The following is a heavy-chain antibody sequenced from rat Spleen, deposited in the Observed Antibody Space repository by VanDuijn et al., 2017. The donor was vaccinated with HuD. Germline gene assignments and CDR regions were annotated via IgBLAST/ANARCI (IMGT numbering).Heavy chain of an antibody. CDR1: GFSLTSYT. J-gene: IGHJ3*01. V-gene: IGHV2-6*01. CDR2: ISSGGTP. CDR3: ARGWGRFAY. Sequence: QVQLKESGPGLVQPSQTLSLTCTVSGFSLTSYTISWVRQPPGKGLEWIGAISSGGTPYYNSTLKSRLSISRDTSKSQLFLKMNRLQTEDTAMYFCARGWGRFAYWGQGTLVTVSS.